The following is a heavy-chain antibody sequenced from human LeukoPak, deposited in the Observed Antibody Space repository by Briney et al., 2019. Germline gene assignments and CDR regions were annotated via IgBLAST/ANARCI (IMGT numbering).Heavy chain of an antibody. CDR3: ARDRDYYDSSGSHDAFDI. D-gene: IGHD3-22*01. J-gene: IGHJ3*02. CDR1: GFTFNKSW. CDR2: ISSSSSYI. V-gene: IGHV3-21*01. Sequence: PGGSLRLSCAASGFTFNKSWMSWVRQAPGKGLEWVSSISSSSSYIYYADSVKGRFTISRDNAKNSLYLQMNSLRAEDTAVYYCARDRDYYDSSGSHDAFDIWGQGTMVTVSS.